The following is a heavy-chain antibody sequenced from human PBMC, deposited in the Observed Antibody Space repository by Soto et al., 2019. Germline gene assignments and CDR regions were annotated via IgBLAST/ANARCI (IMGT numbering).Heavy chain of an antibody. V-gene: IGHV3-30-3*01. D-gene: IGHD3-16*01. CDR1: GFTFRNYA. CDR3: ARPWGQLSTYYYGMDN. CDR2: ISYDGDNK. J-gene: IGHJ6*02. Sequence: PXGSLRLSCSASGFTFRNYAMHWVRQAPGKGLEWVATISYDGDNKYYTDSVKGPFTISRDNSKNTLYLQMNSLRPEDTAVYYCARPWGQLSTYYYGMDNWGQGTTVTVSS.